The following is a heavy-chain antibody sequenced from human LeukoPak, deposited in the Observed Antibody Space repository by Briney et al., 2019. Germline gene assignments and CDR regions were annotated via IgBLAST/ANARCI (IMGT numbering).Heavy chain of an antibody. CDR1: GYTFTSYG. CDR3: ARADIRAIASSGWCGFDY. J-gene: IGHJ4*02. CDR2: ISGYNGNT. Sequence: ASVKVSCRASGYTFTSYGISWVRQAPGQGLEWMGWISGYNGNTNYAQKFQRRVTMTTDTSTSTAYMELRSLRSDDTAVYYCARADIRAIASSGWCGFDYWGQGTLVTVSS. V-gene: IGHV1-18*01. D-gene: IGHD6-19*01.